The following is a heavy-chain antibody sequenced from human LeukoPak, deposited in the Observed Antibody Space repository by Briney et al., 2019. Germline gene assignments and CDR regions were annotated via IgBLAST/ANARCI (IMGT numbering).Heavy chain of an antibody. J-gene: IGHJ6*03. CDR3: ARVRRDTAMVRLGYYYYMDV. CDR1: GFVVSNNF. D-gene: IGHD5-18*01. V-gene: IGHV3-21*01. Sequence: PGGSLRLSCATSGFVVSNNFMSWIRQTPGKGLEWVSSISSSSSYIYYADSVKGRFTISRDNAKNSLYLQMNSLRAEDTAVYYCARVRRDTAMVRLGYYYYMDVWGKGTTVTVSS. CDR2: ISSSSSYI.